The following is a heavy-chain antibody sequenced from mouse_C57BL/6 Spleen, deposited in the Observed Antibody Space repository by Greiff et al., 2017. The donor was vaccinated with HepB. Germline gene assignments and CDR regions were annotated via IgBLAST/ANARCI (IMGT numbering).Heavy chain of an antibody. Sequence: EVQLQQSGAELVRPGASVKLSCTASGFNIKDYYMHWVKQRPEQGLEWIGRIDPEDGDTEYAPKFQGKATMTADTSSNTAYLQLSSLTSEDTAVYYCTTPYDGYTYWYFDVWGTGTTVTVSS. J-gene: IGHJ1*03. CDR3: TTPYDGYTYWYFDV. D-gene: IGHD2-3*01. CDR1: GFNIKDYY. CDR2: IDPEDGDT. V-gene: IGHV14-1*01.